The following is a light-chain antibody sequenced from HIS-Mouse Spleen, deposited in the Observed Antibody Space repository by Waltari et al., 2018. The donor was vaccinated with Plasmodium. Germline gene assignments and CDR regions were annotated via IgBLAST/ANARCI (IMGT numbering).Light chain of an antibody. CDR1: QSISSR. V-gene: IGKV1-5*03. CDR2: KAS. J-gene: IGKJ1*01. CDR3: QQYNSYSWT. Sequence: DIQMTQSPSSLSASVGDRVTITCRASQSISSRLAWYQQKPGKAPKLLIYKASSLESGVPSRFNGSGSGTEFTLTISSLRPDDFATYYCQQYNSYSWTFGQGTKVEIK.